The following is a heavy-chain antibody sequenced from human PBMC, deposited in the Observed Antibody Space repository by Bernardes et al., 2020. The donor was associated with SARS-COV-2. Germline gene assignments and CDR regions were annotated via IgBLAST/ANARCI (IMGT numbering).Heavy chain of an antibody. V-gene: IGHV3-43*02. J-gene: IGHJ6*02. Sequence: GGSLRLSCAASGFTFDDYAMHWVRQAPGKGLEWVSLISGDGGSTYYADSVKGRFTISRDNSKNSLYLQMNSLRTEDTALYYCAKGGAQQLAWSFYYYYYGMDVWGQGTTVTVSS. D-gene: IGHD6-13*01. CDR3: AKGGAQQLAWSFYYYYYGMDV. CDR2: ISGDGGST. CDR1: GFTFDDYA.